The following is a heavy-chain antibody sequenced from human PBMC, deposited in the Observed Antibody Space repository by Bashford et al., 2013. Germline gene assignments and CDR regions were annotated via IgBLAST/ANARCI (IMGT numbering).Heavy chain of an antibody. V-gene: IGHV4-31*03. CDR1: GASSGSGSYH. CDR3: ARSCSGGSCYSDYYYYGMDV. Sequence: SETLSLTCTISGASSGSGSYHWTWIRQPPGKGLEWIGYVSNSGNTHYSPSLRSRVSISIDTSKSQFSLKLNSVTAADTAVYYCARSCSGGSCYSDYYYYGMDVVGPRDHGHRLL. D-gene: IGHD2-15*01. J-gene: IGHJ6*02. CDR2: VSNSGNT.